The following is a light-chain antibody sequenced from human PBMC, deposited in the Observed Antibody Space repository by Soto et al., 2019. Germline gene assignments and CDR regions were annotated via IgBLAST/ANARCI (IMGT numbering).Light chain of an antibody. CDR2: DVS. CDR3: SSHTSSSTPWV. Sequence: QSVLTQPASVSGSPGQSITISCTGTSSDIGGYNYVSWYQQYPGKAPKVMIYDVSNRPSGVSNRFSGSKSGNTASLTISGLQAEDEADYYCSSHTSSSTPWVFGGGTQLTVL. CDR1: SSDIGGYNY. J-gene: IGLJ3*02. V-gene: IGLV2-14*03.